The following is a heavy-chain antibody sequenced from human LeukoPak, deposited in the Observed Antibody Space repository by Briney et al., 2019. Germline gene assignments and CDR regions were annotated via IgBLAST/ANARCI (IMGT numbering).Heavy chain of an antibody. Sequence: GGSLRLSCTASGFTFGDYAMTWVRQAPGKGLEWVSSISSSSSYIYYADSVKGRFTISRDNAKNSLYLQMNSLRAEDTAVYYCAREGGLSSSSSLDYWGQGTLVTVSS. J-gene: IGHJ4*02. CDR1: GFTFGDYA. CDR3: AREGGLSSSSSLDY. V-gene: IGHV3-21*01. CDR2: ISSSSSYI. D-gene: IGHD6-6*01.